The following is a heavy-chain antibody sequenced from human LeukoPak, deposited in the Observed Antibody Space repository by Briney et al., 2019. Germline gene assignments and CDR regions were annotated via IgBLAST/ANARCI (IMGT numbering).Heavy chain of an antibody. V-gene: IGHV3-23*01. Sequence: PGGSLRLSCAASGFTCSNYAMSWVRQAPGKGLEWVSAISGSGNSTFYADSVKGRFTISRDNSKNTLYLQMNSLRAEDTAVYYCAKGRIQLWSYFDYWGQGTLVTVSS. CDR3: AKGRIQLWSYFDY. D-gene: IGHD5-18*01. CDR2: ISGSGNST. CDR1: GFTCSNYA. J-gene: IGHJ4*02.